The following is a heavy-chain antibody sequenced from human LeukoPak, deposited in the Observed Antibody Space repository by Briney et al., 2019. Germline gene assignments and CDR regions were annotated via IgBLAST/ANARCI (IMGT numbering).Heavy chain of an antibody. J-gene: IGHJ4*02. V-gene: IGHV1-46*01. Sequence: ASVKVSCKASGYTFTSYYMHWVRQAPGQGLEWMGIINPSGGSTSYARKFQGRVTMTTDTSTSTAYMELRSLRSDDTAVYYCARDQFPQWELLGAGGDYWGQGTLVTVSS. CDR3: ARDQFPQWELLGAGGDY. CDR1: GYTFTSYY. CDR2: INPSGGST. D-gene: IGHD1-26*01.